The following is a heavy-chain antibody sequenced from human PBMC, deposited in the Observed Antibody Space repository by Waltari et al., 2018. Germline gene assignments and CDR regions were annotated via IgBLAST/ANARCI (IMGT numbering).Heavy chain of an antibody. Sequence: QLLLQESGPGLVTPSETLSLTCTVSGGSFNRSSYYWGWVRQSPGKGPEWLGRMYYSGTTDYNPTLESRLTISGDTSKNQFSLRLSSVAAADTAVYYCARHWKRNGYRFDPWGQGTRVTVSS. CDR1: GGSFNRSSYY. V-gene: IGHV4-39*01. D-gene: IGHD5-12*01. CDR3: ARHWKRNGYRFDP. CDR2: MYYSGTT. J-gene: IGHJ5*02.